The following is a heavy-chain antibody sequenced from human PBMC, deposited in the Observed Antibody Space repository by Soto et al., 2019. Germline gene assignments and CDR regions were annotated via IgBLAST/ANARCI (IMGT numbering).Heavy chain of an antibody. Sequence: QVQLVQSGAEVKKPGSSVKVSCKASGGSLSNYGISWVRQAPGQGLEWMGGIIPVFGTANYAQKFQGRVTITADESTSIVYMDVTSLRSEDTAVYYCASGDATKIVVTTYYGVDVWGQGTTVTVSS. J-gene: IGHJ6*02. V-gene: IGHV1-69*12. CDR3: ASGDATKIVVTTYYGVDV. CDR2: IIPVFGTA. D-gene: IGHD4-17*01. CDR1: GGSLSNYG.